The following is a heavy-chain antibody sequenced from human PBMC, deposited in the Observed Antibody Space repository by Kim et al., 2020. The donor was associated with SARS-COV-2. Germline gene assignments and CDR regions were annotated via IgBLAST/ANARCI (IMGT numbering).Heavy chain of an antibody. J-gene: IGHJ4*02. V-gene: IGHV4-34*01. CDR3: ARLYYYDSSAKD. D-gene: IGHD3-22*01. CDR2: INHSGST. Sequence: SETLSLTCAVYGGSFSGYYWSWIRQPPGKGLEWIGEINHSGSTNYNPSLKSRVTISVDTSKNQFSLKLSSVTAADTAVYYCARLYYYDSSAKDWGQGTLV. CDR1: GGSFSGYY.